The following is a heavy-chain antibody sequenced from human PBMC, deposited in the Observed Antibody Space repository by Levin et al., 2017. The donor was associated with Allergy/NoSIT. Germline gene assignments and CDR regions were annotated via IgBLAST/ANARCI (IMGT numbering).Heavy chain of an antibody. CDR1: GFTFSSYA. D-gene: IGHD5-18*01. CDR3: AKERVNGYSYGYFDY. Sequence: LSLTCAASGFTFSSYAMSWVRQAPGKGLEWVSAISGSGGSTYYADSVKGRFTISRDNSKNTLYLQMNSLRAEDTAVYYCAKERVNGYSYGYFDYWGQGTLVTVSS. V-gene: IGHV3-23*01. CDR2: ISGSGGST. J-gene: IGHJ4*02.